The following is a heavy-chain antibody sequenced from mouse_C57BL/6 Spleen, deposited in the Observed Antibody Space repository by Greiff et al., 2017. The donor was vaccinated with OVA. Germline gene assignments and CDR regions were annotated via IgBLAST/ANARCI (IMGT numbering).Heavy chain of an antibody. Sequence: EVQLHQSGPELVKPGASVKISCKASGYTFTDYYMNWVKQSHGKSLEWIGDINPNNGGTSYNQKFKGKATLTVDKSSSTAYMELRSLTSEDSAVYYCARSDDDYFDYWGQGTTLTVSS. V-gene: IGHV1-26*01. CDR3: ARSDDDYFDY. D-gene: IGHD2-3*01. CDR2: INPNNGGT. J-gene: IGHJ2*01. CDR1: GYTFTDYY.